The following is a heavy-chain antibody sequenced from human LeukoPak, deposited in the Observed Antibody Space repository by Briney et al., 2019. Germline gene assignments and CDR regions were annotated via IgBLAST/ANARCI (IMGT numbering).Heavy chain of an antibody. CDR1: GFTFDDYA. V-gene: IGHV3-9*01. CDR3: AREALYGSGSCFDY. Sequence: GGSLRLSCAASGFTFDDYAMHWVRQAPGKGLEWVSGISWNGDNINYADSVKGRFTISRDDAKNSLYLRMNSLRAEDTAVYYSAREALYGSGSCFDYWGQGTLVTVSS. D-gene: IGHD3-10*01. J-gene: IGHJ4*02. CDR2: ISWNGDNI.